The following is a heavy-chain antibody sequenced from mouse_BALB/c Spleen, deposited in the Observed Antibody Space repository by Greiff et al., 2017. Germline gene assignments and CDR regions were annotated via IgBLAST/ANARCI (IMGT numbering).Heavy chain of an antibody. Sequence: EVQLVESGGGLVKPGGSLKLSCAASGFTFSDYYMYWVRQTPEKRLEWVGTISDGGSYTYYPDSLKGRFTITRDNAKNNLYLQMSSLTSEETAMYDCAREDYGRSPWLDYWGQGTLVTVSA. J-gene: IGHJ3*01. CDR2: ISDGGSYT. D-gene: IGHD1-1*01. CDR1: GFTFSDYY. CDR3: AREDYGRSPWLDY. V-gene: IGHV5-4*02.